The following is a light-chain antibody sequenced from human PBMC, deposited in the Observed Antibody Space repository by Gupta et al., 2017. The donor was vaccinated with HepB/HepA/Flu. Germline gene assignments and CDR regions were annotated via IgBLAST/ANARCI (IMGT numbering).Light chain of an antibody. CDR3: QQVNTYGVT. CDR2: QAS. Sequence: DIQMTQSPSTVSASVGDRVTITCRASQRFTSRLAWYQQKPGKAPKLLIYQASSLESGVPSRFSGSESGTXFTLTIXSLQPDDFGIYYCQQVNTYGVTFGXGTKVDIK. CDR1: QRFTSR. J-gene: IGKJ3*01. V-gene: IGKV1-5*03.